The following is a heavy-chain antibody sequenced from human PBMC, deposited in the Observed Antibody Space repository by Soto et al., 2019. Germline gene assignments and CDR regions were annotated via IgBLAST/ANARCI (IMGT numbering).Heavy chain of an antibody. Sequence: SETLSLTCAVSGGSISSGGYSWSWIRQPPGKGLEWIGYIYHSGSTYYNPSLKSRVTISVDRSKNQFSLKLSSVTAADTAVYYCARTYYYGSGSPDYNWFDPWGQGTLVTVSS. J-gene: IGHJ5*02. CDR2: IYHSGST. CDR1: GGSISSGGYS. D-gene: IGHD3-10*01. CDR3: ARTYYYGSGSPDYNWFDP. V-gene: IGHV4-30-2*01.